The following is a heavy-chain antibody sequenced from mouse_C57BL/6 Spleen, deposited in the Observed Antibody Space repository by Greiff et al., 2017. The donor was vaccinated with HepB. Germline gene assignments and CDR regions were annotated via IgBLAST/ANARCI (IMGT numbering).Heavy chain of an antibody. Sequence: LMKPGASVKLSCKATGYTFTGYWIEWVKQRPGHGLEWIGEILPGSGSTNYNEKFKGKATFTADTTSNTAYMQLSSLTTEDSAIYYRARPDYDYDVGYFDYWGQGTTLTVSS. V-gene: IGHV1-9*01. CDR3: ARPDYDYDVGYFDY. J-gene: IGHJ2*01. CDR1: GYTFTGYW. CDR2: ILPGSGST. D-gene: IGHD2-4*01.